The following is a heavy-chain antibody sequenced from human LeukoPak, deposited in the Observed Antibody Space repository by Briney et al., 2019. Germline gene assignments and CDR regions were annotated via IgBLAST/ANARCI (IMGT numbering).Heavy chain of an antibody. Sequence: PSETLSLSCAVYGWSFSGYYWSWIRQPPGKGLEWIGEINHTGSTNYNPSLQSRVTISVDTSTNQFSLKLSSVSAAITALYYCADTPRWTYYFYNRGQGTLVTVSS. V-gene: IGHV4-34*01. CDR1: GWSFSGYY. J-gene: IGHJ4*02. CDR3: ADTPRWTYYFYN. D-gene: IGHD1-1*01. CDR2: INHTGST.